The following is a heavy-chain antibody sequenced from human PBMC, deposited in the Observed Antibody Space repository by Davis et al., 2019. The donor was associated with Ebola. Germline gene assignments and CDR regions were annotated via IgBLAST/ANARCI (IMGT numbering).Heavy chain of an antibody. J-gene: IGHJ4*02. CDR3: ARGFTIFGVVTLPLYFDY. D-gene: IGHD3-3*01. V-gene: IGHV4-59*01. CDR2: IYDSGSTY. CDR1: GGSFSGYY. Sequence: SETLSLTCAVYGGSFSGYYWSWIRQTPGKGLEWIGYIYDSGSTYFSASTDYNPSLKSRVSISVDRSKNQFSLKLSSVTAADTAVYYCARGFTIFGVVTLPLYFDYWGQGTLVTVSS.